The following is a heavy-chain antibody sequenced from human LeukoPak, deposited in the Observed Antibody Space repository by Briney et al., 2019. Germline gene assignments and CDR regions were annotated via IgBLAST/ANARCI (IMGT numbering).Heavy chain of an antibody. D-gene: IGHD6-13*01. CDR3: ARVGYSSSNGPYYYYYMDV. J-gene: IGHJ6*03. CDR1: GGSISSYY. CDR2: IYYSGST. V-gene: IGHV4-59*01. Sequence: SGTLSLTCTVSGGSISSYYWSWIRQPPGKGLEWIGYIYYSGSTNYNPSLKSRVTISVDTSKNQFSLKLSSVTAADTAVYYCARVGYSSSNGPYYYYYMDVWGKGTTVTVSS.